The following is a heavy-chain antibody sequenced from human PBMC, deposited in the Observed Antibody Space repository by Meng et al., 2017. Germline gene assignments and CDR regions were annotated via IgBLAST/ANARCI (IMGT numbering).Heavy chain of an antibody. V-gene: IGHV4-39*07. CDR3: AREEPSAGGGSPSFDY. CDR2: IYYSGST. J-gene: IGHJ4*02. D-gene: IGHD2-15*01. Sequence: SETLSLTCTVSGGSISSSSYYWGWIRQPPGKGLEWIGSIYYSGSTYYNPSLKSRVTISVDTSKNQFSLKLSSVTPADTAVYYCAREEPSAGGGSPSFDYWGQGTLVTVSS. CDR1: GGSISSSSYY.